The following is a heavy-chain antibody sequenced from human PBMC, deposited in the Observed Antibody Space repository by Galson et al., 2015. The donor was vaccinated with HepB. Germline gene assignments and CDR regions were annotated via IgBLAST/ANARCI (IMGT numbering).Heavy chain of an antibody. Sequence: SLRLSCAASGFTFSSYGMHWVRQAPGKGLEWVAVIWYDGSNKYYADSVKGRFTISRDNSKNTLYLQMNSLRAEDAAVYYCASGVGRDGYSAFDIWGQGTMSTVPS. CDR3: ASGVGRDGYSAFDI. V-gene: IGHV3-33*08. J-gene: IGHJ3*02. CDR2: IWYDGSNK. CDR1: GFTFSSYG. D-gene: IGHD5-24*01.